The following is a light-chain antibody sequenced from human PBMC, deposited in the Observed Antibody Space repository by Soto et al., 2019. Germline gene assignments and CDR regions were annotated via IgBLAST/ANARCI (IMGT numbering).Light chain of an antibody. Sequence: DIQMTQSPSTLSASVGDRVTITCRASQSINFYLAWYQQKAGKAPKVLIWNAYTLESGVPSRFSGSGSGTEFALTISSLQPDDFATYYCPQYNSYSTWTFGQGTKVEIK. J-gene: IGKJ1*01. CDR1: QSINFY. CDR2: NAY. CDR3: PQYNSYSTWT. V-gene: IGKV1-5*01.